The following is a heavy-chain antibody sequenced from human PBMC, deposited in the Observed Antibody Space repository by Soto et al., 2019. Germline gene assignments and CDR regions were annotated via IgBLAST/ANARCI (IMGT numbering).Heavy chain of an antibody. Sequence: QVQLQESGPGLVEPSGTLSLTCGVSGGTIRSPDWWTWVRQPPGQGLEWIGEIFQSGSTNYTPSLESRVTISVDKSKNQFSLTLTSVTAADTAVYFCARGRGRYSSGWSWFDPWGQGILVTVSS. D-gene: IGHD6-19*01. CDR2: IFQSGST. CDR3: ARGRGRYSSGWSWFDP. CDR1: GGTIRSPDW. J-gene: IGHJ5*02. V-gene: IGHV4-4*02.